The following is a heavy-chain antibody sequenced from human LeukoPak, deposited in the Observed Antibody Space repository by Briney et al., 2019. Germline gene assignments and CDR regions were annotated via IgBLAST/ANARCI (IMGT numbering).Heavy chain of an antibody. CDR2: TYYRSKWYN. CDR1: GDSVSSNSAA. D-gene: IGHD3-16*01. CDR3: VGEAEDHEGWYFDL. V-gene: IGHV6-1*01. J-gene: IGHJ2*01. Sequence: SQTLSLTCAISGDSVSSNSAAWNWIRQSPSRGLEWLGRTYYRSKWYNDYAVSVKSRITINPDTSKNQFSLQLNSVTTEDTAVYYCVGEAEDHEGWYFDLWGRGTLVTVSS.